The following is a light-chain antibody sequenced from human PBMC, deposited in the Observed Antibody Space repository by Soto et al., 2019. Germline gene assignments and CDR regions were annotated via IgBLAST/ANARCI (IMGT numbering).Light chain of an antibody. CDR1: SSNIGNNY. V-gene: IGLV1-51*01. J-gene: IGLJ3*02. CDR2: DNN. CDR3: GTWDSSLSAGV. Sequence: QSVLTQPPSVSAALGRKVTISCSGSSSNIGNNYVSWYQQLPGTAPKLLIYDNNKRPSGIPDRFSGSKSGTSATLGITGLQTGDEADYYCGTWDSSLSAGVFGGGTHLTVL.